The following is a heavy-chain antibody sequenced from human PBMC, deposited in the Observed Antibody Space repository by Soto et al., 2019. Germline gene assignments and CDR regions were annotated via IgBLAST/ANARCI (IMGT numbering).Heavy chain of an antibody. CDR3: ARVPIIGVGFWFDY. J-gene: IGHJ4*02. CDR2: IYYSGST. CDR1: GGSISSYY. D-gene: IGHD1-20*01. Sequence: PSETLSLTCTVSGGSISSYYWSWIRQPPGKGLEWIGYIYYSGSTNYNPSLKSRVTISVDTSKNQFSLKLSSVTAADTAVYYCARVPIIGVGFWFDYWGQGTLVTVSS. V-gene: IGHV4-59*01.